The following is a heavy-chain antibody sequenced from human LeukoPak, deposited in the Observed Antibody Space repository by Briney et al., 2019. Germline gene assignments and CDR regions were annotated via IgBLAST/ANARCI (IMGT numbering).Heavy chain of an antibody. CDR3: ARAGGYGDYALDY. CDR2: IYYSGST. D-gene: IGHD4-17*01. CDR1: GGSISSGGYS. Sequence: PSQTLSLTCAVSGGSISSGGYSWSWIRQPPGKGLEWIGYIYYSGSTYYNPSLKSRVTISVDRSKNQFSLKLSSVTAADTAVYYCARAGGYGDYALDYWGQGTLVTVSS. V-gene: IGHV4-30-2*01. J-gene: IGHJ4*02.